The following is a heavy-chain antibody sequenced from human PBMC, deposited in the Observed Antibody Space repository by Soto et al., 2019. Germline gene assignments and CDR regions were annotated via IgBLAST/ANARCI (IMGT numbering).Heavy chain of an antibody. CDR2: ITPGGDYT. J-gene: IGHJ3*01. D-gene: IGHD2-15*01. Sequence: GGSLRLSCAASGCTFSIYTMSWVRLAPGKGLERVSAITPGGDYTTHADSVKGRFTISRDNSKNTLYLQMDSLRVEDTAVYYCAREEGYCRGGSCFRSAFDLWGQGTVVTVSS. CDR1: GCTFSIYT. V-gene: IGHV3-23*01. CDR3: AREEGYCRGGSCFRSAFDL.